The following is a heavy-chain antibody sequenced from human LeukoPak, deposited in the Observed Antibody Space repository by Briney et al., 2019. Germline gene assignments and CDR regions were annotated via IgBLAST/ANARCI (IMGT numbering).Heavy chain of an antibody. J-gene: IGHJ4*02. CDR2: VYYSGST. D-gene: IGHD2-21*02. CDR3: ARVGDHLDY. Sequence: SETLSLTCTVSGGSISGSSYYWGWIRQPPGKGLEWIGSVYYSGSTYYNPSLKSRVTISVDTSKNQFSLKLSSVTAADTAVYYCARVGDHLDYWGQGTLVTVSS. V-gene: IGHV4-39*07. CDR1: GGSISGSSYY.